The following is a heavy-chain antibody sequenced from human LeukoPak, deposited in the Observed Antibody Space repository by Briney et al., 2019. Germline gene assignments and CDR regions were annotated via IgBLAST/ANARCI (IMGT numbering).Heavy chain of an antibody. CDR2: IYYSGST. Sequence: SETLSLTCSVSGGSISSYYWSWIRQPPGKGLEWIGYIYYSGSTYYNPSLKSRVTISVDTSKNQFSLKLSSVTAADTAVYYCARDGRLWQQPFDYWGQGTLVTVSS. CDR3: ARDGRLWQQPFDY. V-gene: IGHV4-59*12. CDR1: GGSISSYY. D-gene: IGHD6-13*01. J-gene: IGHJ4*02.